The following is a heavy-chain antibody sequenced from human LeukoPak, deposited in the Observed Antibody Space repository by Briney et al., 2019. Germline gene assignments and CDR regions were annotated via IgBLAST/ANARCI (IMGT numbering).Heavy chain of an antibody. V-gene: IGHV4-59*10. Sequence: SETPSLTCAVYGGSFSGYYWSWIRQPAGKGLEWIGRIYTSGSTNYNPSLKSRVTMSVDTSKNQFSLKLSSVTAADTAVYYCARGPTAMVTIEAFDIWGQGTMVTVSS. CDR2: IYTSGST. CDR1: GGSFSGYY. D-gene: IGHD5-18*01. CDR3: ARGPTAMVTIEAFDI. J-gene: IGHJ3*02.